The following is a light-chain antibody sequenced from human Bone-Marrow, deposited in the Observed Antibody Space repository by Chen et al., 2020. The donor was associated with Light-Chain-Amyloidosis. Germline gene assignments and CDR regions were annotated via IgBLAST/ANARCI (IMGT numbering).Light chain of an antibody. CDR1: HRISKF. Sequence: EIVLSQSPATLSLSPGERAALSCRDSHRISKFLAWYQHKPGHAPRLLIYDASIRATGIPARFSGSGSVTDFTLTINRLEPEDFAVYHCQERTNWPLYTFGQWTKLEI. V-gene: IGKV3-11*01. CDR3: QERTNWPLYT. CDR2: DAS. J-gene: IGKJ2*01.